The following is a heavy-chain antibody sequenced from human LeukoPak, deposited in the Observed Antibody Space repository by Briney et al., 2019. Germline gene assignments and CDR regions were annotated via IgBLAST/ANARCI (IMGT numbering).Heavy chain of an antibody. J-gene: IGHJ4*02. V-gene: IGHV1-69*06. Sequence: ASVKVSCKASGGSFSNSFISWVRQAPRQGLEWMGGVVPLSGTPNYAQKFQGRVSITADISTNTAYMEVTSLTSTDTAVYYCATEGPSGTTSLVFYWGPGTLITVSS. CDR1: GGSFSNSF. D-gene: IGHD3-10*01. CDR2: VVPLSGTP. CDR3: ATEGPSGTTSLVFY.